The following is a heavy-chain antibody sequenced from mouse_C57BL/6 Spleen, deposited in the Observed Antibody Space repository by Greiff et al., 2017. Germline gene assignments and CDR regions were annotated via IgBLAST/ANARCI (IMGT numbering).Heavy chain of an antibody. J-gene: IGHJ2*01. Sequence: QVHVKQSGAELAKPGASVKLSCKASGYTFTSYWMHWVKQRPGQGLEWIGYINPSSGYTKYNQKFKDKATLTADKSSSTAYMQLSSLTYEDSAVYYCARWSTTVVFDYWGQGTTLTVSS. CDR2: INPSSGYT. CDR3: ARWSTTVVFDY. CDR1: GYTFTSYW. D-gene: IGHD1-1*01. V-gene: IGHV1-7*01.